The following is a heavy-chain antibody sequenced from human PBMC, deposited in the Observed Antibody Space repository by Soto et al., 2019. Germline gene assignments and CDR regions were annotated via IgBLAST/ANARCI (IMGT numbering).Heavy chain of an antibody. V-gene: IGHV3-7*01. Sequence: LRLSCAASGFTFSSYWMSWVRQAPGKGLEWVANIKQDGSEKYYVDSVKGRFTISRDNAKNSLYLQMNSLRAEDTAVYYCARVPYYDILTGNWFDPWGQGTLVTVSS. J-gene: IGHJ5*02. CDR1: GFTFSSYW. CDR2: IKQDGSEK. D-gene: IGHD3-9*01. CDR3: ARVPYYDILTGNWFDP.